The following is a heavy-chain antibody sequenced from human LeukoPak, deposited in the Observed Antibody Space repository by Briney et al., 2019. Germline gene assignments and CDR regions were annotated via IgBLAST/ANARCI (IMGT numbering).Heavy chain of an antibody. CDR1: GFTFSNYA. CDR3: AKDRSDYGGYPPGAFDI. V-gene: IGHV3-23*01. Sequence: GGSLRLSCAASGFTFSNYAMSWVHQAPGRGLEWVSAISGSGVSTYYADSVKGRFTISRDNSKNTLYLQMNSLRAEDTAVYYCAKDRSDYGGYPPGAFDIWGQGTMVTVSS. CDR2: ISGSGVST. J-gene: IGHJ3*02. D-gene: IGHD4-17*01.